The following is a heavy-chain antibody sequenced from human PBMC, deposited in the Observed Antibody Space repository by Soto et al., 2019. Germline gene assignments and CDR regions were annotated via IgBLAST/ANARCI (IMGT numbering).Heavy chain of an antibody. CDR2: IYYSGST. CDR3: ASRRRDGYIKY. V-gene: IGHV4-59*01. J-gene: IGHJ4*02. Sequence: PSETLSLTCTVSGGSISSYYWSWIRQPPGKGLEWIGYIYYSGSTNYNPSLKSRVTISVDTSKNQFSLKLSSVTAADTAVYYCASRRRDGYIKYWGQGTLVTVSS. CDR1: GGSISSYY.